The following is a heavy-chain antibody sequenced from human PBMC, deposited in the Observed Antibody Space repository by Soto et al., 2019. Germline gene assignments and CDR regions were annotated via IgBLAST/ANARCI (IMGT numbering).Heavy chain of an antibody. CDR1: VLVFTNYA. Sequence: WGSLRISWVSSVLVFTNYAMHWVRQAPGNGLELVAVICYDGSNKYYADSVKGRFTISRDNSKNPLYLQMNSLRAEDTAVYYCASSGRGDFTAMVKYYHYGMDVWGRGSTVTVSS. CDR3: ASSGRGDFTAMVKYYHYGMDV. CDR2: ICYDGSNK. J-gene: IGHJ6*02. V-gene: IGHV3-33*01. D-gene: IGHD5-18*01.